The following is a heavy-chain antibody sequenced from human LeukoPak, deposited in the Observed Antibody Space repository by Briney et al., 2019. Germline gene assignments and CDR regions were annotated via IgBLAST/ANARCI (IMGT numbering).Heavy chain of an antibody. J-gene: IGHJ4*02. Sequence: PSETLSLTCAGSGYSITSGYYWAWIRQPPGKRVEWIGNIYHSGSTYYNASLKSRVTISVDTSKNQFSLKLSSVTAADTAVYYCARRYSNYFFDYWGQGTLVTVSS. CDR2: IYHSGST. D-gene: IGHD4-11*01. V-gene: IGHV4-38-2*01. CDR1: GYSITSGYY. CDR3: ARRYSNYFFDY.